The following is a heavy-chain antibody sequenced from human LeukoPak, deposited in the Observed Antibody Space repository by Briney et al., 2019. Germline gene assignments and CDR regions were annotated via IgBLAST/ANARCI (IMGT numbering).Heavy chain of an antibody. CDR2: IYYSGST. Sequence: SETLSLTCTVSGGSISSYYWSWIRQPPGKGLEWIGYIYYSGSTNYNPSLKSRVTISVDKSKKQFSLKLSSVTAADTAVYYCTTHYDSSGYYAYWGQGTLVTVSS. CDR3: TTHYDSSGYYAY. D-gene: IGHD3-22*01. J-gene: IGHJ4*02. CDR1: GGSISSYY. V-gene: IGHV4-59*12.